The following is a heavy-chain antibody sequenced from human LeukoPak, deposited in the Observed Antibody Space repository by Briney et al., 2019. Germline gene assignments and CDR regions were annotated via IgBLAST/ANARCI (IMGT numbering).Heavy chain of an antibody. Sequence: SQTLSLTCAISGDSISSNNAAWNWIRQSPSRGLEWLGRTYYRSKWYNDYAVSVKSRITINPDTSKNQFSLQLKSVTPEDTAVYFCARDQIASGGPIDYWGQGSLATVSS. J-gene: IGHJ4*02. CDR3: ARDQIASGGPIDY. CDR2: TYYRSKWYN. D-gene: IGHD6-13*01. CDR1: GDSISSNNAA. V-gene: IGHV6-1*01.